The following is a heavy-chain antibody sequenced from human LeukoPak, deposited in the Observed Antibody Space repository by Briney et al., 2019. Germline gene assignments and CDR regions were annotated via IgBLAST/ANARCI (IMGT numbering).Heavy chain of an antibody. J-gene: IGHJ4*02. Sequence: SETLSLTCTVSGGSISSSSYYWGWIRQPPGKGLEWIGSIYYSGSTYYNPSLKSRVTISVDTSKNQFSLKLSSVTAADTAVYHCARDRRVWGSGSYYQDFDYWGQGTLVTVSS. V-gene: IGHV4-39*07. CDR2: IYYSGST. CDR1: GGSISSSSYY. D-gene: IGHD1-26*01. CDR3: ARDRRVWGSGSYYQDFDY.